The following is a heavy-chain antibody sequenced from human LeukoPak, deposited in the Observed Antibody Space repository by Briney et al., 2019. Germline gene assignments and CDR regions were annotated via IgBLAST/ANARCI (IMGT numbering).Heavy chain of an antibody. CDR3: ARGITVVRGVIKGGKDV. V-gene: IGHV1-69*04. CDR1: GGTFSTYYA. D-gene: IGHD3-10*01. Sequence: SVKVSCKASGGTFSTYYAISWVRQAPGQGLEWMGRIIPIVGTANYAQKFQGRVTITADKSTATVYMELSNLRSGDTAVYYCARGITVVRGVIKGGKDVWGQGTTVTVSS. J-gene: IGHJ6*02. CDR2: IIPIVGTA.